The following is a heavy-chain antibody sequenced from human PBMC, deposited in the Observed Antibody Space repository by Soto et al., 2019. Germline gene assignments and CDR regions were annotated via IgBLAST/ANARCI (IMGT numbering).Heavy chain of an antibody. Sequence: SETLSLTCTVSGGSISSYYWSWIRQPPGKGLEWIGYIYYSGSTNYNPSLKSRVTISVDTSKNQFSLKLSSVTAADTAVYYCARDGYSSSSYYYYYYGMDVWGQGTTVTVSS. V-gene: IGHV4-59*01. CDR3: ARDGYSSSSYYYYYYGMDV. CDR2: IYYSGST. CDR1: GGSISSYY. J-gene: IGHJ6*02. D-gene: IGHD6-13*01.